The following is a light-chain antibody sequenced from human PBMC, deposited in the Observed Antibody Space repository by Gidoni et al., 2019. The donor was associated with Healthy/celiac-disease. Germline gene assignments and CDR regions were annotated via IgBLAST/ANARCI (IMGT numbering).Light chain of an antibody. CDR2: KAS. CDR1: QSISSW. V-gene: IGKV1-5*03. CDR3: QQYNSYPLFT. J-gene: IGKJ3*01. Sequence: IQMTQQPSTLSASAGDRVTITCRASQSISSWFAWYQQKPWTAPKPLIFKASSLESGVPSRFSGSGSATEFTLTISSLQPDDFLTYYCQQYNSYPLFTFGPGTKVDIK.